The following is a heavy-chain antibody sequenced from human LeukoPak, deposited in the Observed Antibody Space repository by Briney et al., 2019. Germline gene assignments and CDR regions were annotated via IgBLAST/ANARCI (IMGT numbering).Heavy chain of an antibody. CDR3: ARSTPNYYGSGSLDY. CDR1: GGSISSYY. V-gene: IGHV4-59*01. D-gene: IGHD3-10*01. Sequence: NPSETLSLTCTVSGGSISSYYWSWIRQPPGKGLEWIGYIYYSGSTNYNPSLKSRVTISVDTSKNQFSLKLNSVTAADTAVYYCARSTPNYYGSGSLDYWGQGTLVTVSS. CDR2: IYYSGST. J-gene: IGHJ4*02.